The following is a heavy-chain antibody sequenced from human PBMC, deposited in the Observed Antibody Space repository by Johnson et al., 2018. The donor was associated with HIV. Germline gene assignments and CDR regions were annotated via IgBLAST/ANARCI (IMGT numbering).Heavy chain of an antibody. Sequence: VQLVESGGGSVKSGGSLRVSCAASGFTFSNAWMSWVRQAPGKGLEWVGRVNSKTDGGTTDYAAPVKGRFTISRDDSKNTLYLQMNSLKTEDTAVYYCTTDDAPSYGDYGEAFDIWGQGTMVTVSS. CDR3: TTDDAPSYGDYGEAFDI. V-gene: IGHV3-15*01. CDR1: GFTFSNAW. J-gene: IGHJ3*02. D-gene: IGHD4-17*01. CDR2: VNSKTDGGTT.